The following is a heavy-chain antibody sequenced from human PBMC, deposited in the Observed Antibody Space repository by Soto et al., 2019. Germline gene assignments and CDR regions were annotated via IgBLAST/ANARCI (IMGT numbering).Heavy chain of an antibody. Sequence: GASVKVSCKASGYTFTGYGISWVRQAPGQGLEWMGWISAYSGNRNYAQKLQGRVTMTTDTSTSTAYMDLRSLRFDDTAVYYCARDLWDFDYWGQGTRVTVSS. CDR2: ISAYSGNR. CDR3: ARDLWDFDY. V-gene: IGHV1-18*01. D-gene: IGHD1-26*01. CDR1: GYTFTGYG. J-gene: IGHJ4*02.